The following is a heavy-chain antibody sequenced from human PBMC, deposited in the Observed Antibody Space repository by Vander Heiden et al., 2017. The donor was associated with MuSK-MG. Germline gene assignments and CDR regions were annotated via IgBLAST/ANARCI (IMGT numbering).Heavy chain of an antibody. V-gene: IGHV2-5*01. CDR3: SYVRFCDHVGCENRFHF. D-gene: IGHD2-15*01. CDR1: GLSFNTREEG. CDR2: IYWNDDK. Sequence: QITLKESGPTLVKPTQTLTLACTLSGLSFNTREEGVAWIRQSPGKSLEWLAVIYWNDDKHYSPSLQSRLTVAKDIAKNQVVLKMTNVDPVDTATYFCSYVRFCDHVGCENRFHFWGHGTLVTVSS. J-gene: IGHJ4*01.